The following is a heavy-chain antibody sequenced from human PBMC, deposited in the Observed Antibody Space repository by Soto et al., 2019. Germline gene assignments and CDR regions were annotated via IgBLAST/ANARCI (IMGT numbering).Heavy chain of an antibody. CDR3: ARGRDHAFDI. CDR1: GFSFSSST. Sequence: EVQLVESGGGLVKPGGSLRLSCAASGFSFSSSTMNWVRQAPGKGLEWVSAISGSLSYIGYSDSVKGRFTISRDNDKNSLYLQMNSLRAEDAAVYYCARGRDHAFDIWGQGTVVTVSS. D-gene: IGHD2-21*01. J-gene: IGHJ3*02. V-gene: IGHV3-21*06. CDR2: ISGSLSYI.